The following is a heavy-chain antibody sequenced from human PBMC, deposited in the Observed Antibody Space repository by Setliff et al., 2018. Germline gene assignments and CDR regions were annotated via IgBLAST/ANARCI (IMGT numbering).Heavy chain of an antibody. V-gene: IGHV1-18*01. D-gene: IGHD2-15*01. Sequence: ASVKVSCKASGYTFSSYGISWVRQAPGQGLEWMGWISAYNGNTNYAQKFQGRVTMTTDTSTSTGYMELDSLRSEDTAVYYCARSPAVLGIVYLDPWGQGTLVTVSS. J-gene: IGHJ5*02. CDR2: ISAYNGNT. CDR1: GYTFSSYG. CDR3: ARSPAVLGIVYLDP.